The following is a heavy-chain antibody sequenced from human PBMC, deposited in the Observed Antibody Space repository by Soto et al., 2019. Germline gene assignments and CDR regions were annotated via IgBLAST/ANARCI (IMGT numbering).Heavy chain of an antibody. CDR2: IYDSGST. CDR1: GGSISSGGYS. J-gene: IGHJ4*02. CDR3: ARAYDYDSGSYSYFDN. Sequence: SSETLSLTCAVSGGSISSGGYSWSWIRQPPGKGLEWIRYIYDSGSTYYNPSLKSRVTISVDRSKNQFSLKLSSVTAADTAVYYCARAYDYDSGSYSYFDNWGQGTLVTVSS. D-gene: IGHD3-22*01. V-gene: IGHV4-30-2*01.